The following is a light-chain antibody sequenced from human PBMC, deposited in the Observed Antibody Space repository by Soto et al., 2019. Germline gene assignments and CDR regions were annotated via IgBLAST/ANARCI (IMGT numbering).Light chain of an antibody. CDR1: QTITTW. V-gene: IGKV1-5*03. Sequence: DIQMTQSPSTLSASVGDTVTITCRSSQTITTWLAWYQQKPGKAPKLLIYKASSLESGVPSRFSGSGSGTDFTLTISSLQPADFATYYCQHYSSFPYTFGQGTKLEIK. CDR3: QHYSSFPYT. J-gene: IGKJ2*01. CDR2: KAS.